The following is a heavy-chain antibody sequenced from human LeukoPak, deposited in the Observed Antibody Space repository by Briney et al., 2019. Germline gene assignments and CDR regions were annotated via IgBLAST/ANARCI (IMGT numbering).Heavy chain of an antibody. J-gene: IGHJ4*02. V-gene: IGHV3-30*18. CDR3: AKVHVAFNWNFYYFEY. Sequence: GGSLRLSCAASGFTFSSYGMHWVRQAPGKGLEWVAFISYDGSNTYYADSVKGRFTISRDNSKNTLYLQMNSLTLEDTAVYYCAKVHVAFNWNFYYFEYWGQGALVTVSS. D-gene: IGHD1-7*01. CDR2: ISYDGSNT. CDR1: GFTFSSYG.